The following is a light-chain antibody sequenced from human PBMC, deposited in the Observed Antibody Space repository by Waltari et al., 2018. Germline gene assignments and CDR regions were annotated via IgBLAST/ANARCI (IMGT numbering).Light chain of an antibody. CDR3: CSYAGSTTWL. Sequence: QSALTQPASVSGSPGQSITISCTGRNSAVGPYNLVSWYQQHPGKAPKLLLYEVNQRPSGVSSRFSGSKSGITASLTISGLQAEDEADFYCCSYAGSTTWLFGGGTRLTVL. CDR1: NSAVGPYNL. J-gene: IGLJ2*01. CDR2: EVN. V-gene: IGLV2-23*02.